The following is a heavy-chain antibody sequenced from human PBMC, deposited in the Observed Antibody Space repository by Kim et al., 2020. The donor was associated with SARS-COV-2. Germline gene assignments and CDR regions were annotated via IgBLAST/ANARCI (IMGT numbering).Heavy chain of an antibody. Sequence: GRFTIYRDNSKNTLYLQMNSLRAEDTAVYYCAREFCGSASCYYYYYGLDVWGQGTTVTVSS. CDR3: AREFCGSASCYYYYYGLDV. D-gene: IGHD2-2*01. J-gene: IGHJ6*02. V-gene: IGHV3-30*01.